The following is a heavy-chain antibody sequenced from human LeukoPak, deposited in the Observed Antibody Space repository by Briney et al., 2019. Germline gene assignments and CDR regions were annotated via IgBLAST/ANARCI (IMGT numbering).Heavy chain of an antibody. Sequence: PSETLSLTCAVYGGSFSGYYWSWIRQPPGKGLEWVAVISYDGSNKYYADSVKGRFTISRDNSKNTLYLQMNSLRAEDTAVYYCARDGARGEEMDYWGQGTLVTVSS. J-gene: IGHJ4*02. D-gene: IGHD3-10*01. CDR3: ARDGARGEEMDY. CDR2: ISYDGSNK. CDR1: GGSFSGYY. V-gene: IGHV3-30-3*01.